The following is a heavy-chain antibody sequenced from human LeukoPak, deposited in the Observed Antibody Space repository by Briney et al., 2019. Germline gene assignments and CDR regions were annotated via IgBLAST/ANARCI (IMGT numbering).Heavy chain of an antibody. CDR3: ARVYFDWLFADENTPGARNWFDP. CDR1: GGSISSYY. Sequence: SETLSLTCTVSGGSISSYYWSWIRQPPGKGLEWIGYMYYSGSTNYNPSLKSRVTISVDTSKNQFSLKPSSVTTADTAVYYCARVYFDWLFADENTPGARNWFDPWGQGTLVTVSS. J-gene: IGHJ5*02. V-gene: IGHV4-59*01. CDR2: MYYSGST. D-gene: IGHD3-9*01.